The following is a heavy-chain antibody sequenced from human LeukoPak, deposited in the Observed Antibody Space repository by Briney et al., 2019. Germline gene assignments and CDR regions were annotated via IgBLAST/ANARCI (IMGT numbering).Heavy chain of an antibody. CDR2: ISYDGSNK. CDR1: GFTFSSYG. V-gene: IGHV3-30*18. D-gene: IGHD6-19*01. J-gene: IGHJ4*02. Sequence: PGGSLRLSCAASGFTFSSYGMHWVRQAPGKGLEWVAVISYDGSNKYYADSVKGRFTISRDNSKNTLYLQMNSLRAEDTAVYYCAKSGYSSPWYFDYWGQGTLVTVSS. CDR3: AKSGYSSPWYFDY.